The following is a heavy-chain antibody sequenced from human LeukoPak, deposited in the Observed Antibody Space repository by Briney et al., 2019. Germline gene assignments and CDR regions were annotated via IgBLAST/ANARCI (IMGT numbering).Heavy chain of an antibody. J-gene: IGHJ4*02. V-gene: IGHV3-33*06. D-gene: IGHD1-7*01. CDR1: GFTFSSYG. CDR2: IWYDGSNK. CDR3: AKDRGMAGTTVDY. Sequence: GGSLRLSCAASGFTFSSYGMRWVRQAPGKGLEWVAVIWYDGSNKYYADSVKGRFTISRDNSKNTLYLQMNSLRAEDTAVYYCAKDRGMAGTTVDYWGQGTLVTVSP.